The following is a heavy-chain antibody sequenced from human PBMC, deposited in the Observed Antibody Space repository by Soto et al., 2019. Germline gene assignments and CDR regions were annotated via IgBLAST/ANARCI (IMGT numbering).Heavy chain of an antibody. J-gene: IGHJ4*02. V-gene: IGHV3-30-3*01. Sequence: QVQLVESGGGVVQPGRSLRLSCAASGFTFTSYSMHWVRQAPGKGLEWLSVISNDGGLKYFAGPVKGRFTISRDNSKNTLYLEMNNLRIEDTALYYCARDFAWNGDYWGQGTLVTVSS. CDR3: ARDFAWNGDY. CDR2: ISNDGGLK. D-gene: IGHD1-1*01. CDR1: GFTFTSYS.